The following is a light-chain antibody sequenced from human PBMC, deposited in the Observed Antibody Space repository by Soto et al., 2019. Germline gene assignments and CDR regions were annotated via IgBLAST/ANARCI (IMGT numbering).Light chain of an antibody. Sequence: EIVLTKSPATLSLSPGERATLSCRASQSVSSYLAWYQQKPGQAPRLLIYDASNRATGIPARFSGSGSGTDFTLTISRLDPEDFAVYYCQQRSNFGGGTKVEIK. CDR3: QQRSN. V-gene: IGKV3-11*01. CDR2: DAS. J-gene: IGKJ4*01. CDR1: QSVSSY.